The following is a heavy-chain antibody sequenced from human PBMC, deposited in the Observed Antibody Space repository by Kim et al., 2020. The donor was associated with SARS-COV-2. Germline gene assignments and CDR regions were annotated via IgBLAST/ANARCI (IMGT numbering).Heavy chain of an antibody. D-gene: IGHD7-27*01. Sequence: TSSADSVTGRVTISRDNARNTLFLQMNSLTAADAAVYYCARNNWGIDYWGQGTRVTVSS. V-gene: IGHV3-74*01. J-gene: IGHJ4*02. CDR2: T. CDR3: ARNNWGIDY.